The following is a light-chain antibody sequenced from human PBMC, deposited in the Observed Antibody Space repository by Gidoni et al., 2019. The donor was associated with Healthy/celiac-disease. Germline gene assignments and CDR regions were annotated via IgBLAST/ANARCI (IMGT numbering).Light chain of an antibody. J-gene: IGKJ3*01. CDR3: QQLNNYRFT. Sequence: AIQLTQSPSSLSASVGDRVTITCRASQGFSSALAWYQQKPVKAPKLLIYEASSFKSGVPSRFSGSGSGTDFTLTISSLKPEDFATYYCQQLNNYRFTFGPGTKVDIK. CDR1: QGFSSA. V-gene: IGKV1D-13*01. CDR2: EAS.